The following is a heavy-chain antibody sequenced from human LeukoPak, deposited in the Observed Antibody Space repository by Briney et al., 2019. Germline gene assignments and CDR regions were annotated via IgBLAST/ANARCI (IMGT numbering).Heavy chain of an antibody. CDR3: AKGLRSGSYYNTFDY. CDR1: GFTFKNYA. V-gene: IGHV3-30*18. CDR2: ISSDGSEK. D-gene: IGHD3-10*01. J-gene: IGHJ4*02. Sequence: GGSLRLSCAASGFTFKNYAMHWVRLAPGKGLEWVAVISSDGSEKYYADSVQGRFTVSRDNSKSTLYLQMNSLTAEDTAMYYCAKGLRSGSYYNTFDYWGQGTLVTVSS.